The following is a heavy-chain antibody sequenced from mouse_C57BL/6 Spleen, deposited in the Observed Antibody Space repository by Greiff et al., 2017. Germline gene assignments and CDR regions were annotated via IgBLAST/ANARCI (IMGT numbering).Heavy chain of an antibody. V-gene: IGHV1-15*01. CDR2: IDPETGGT. D-gene: IGHD2-2*01. CDR1: GYTFTDYE. CDR3: TREGLRLYGYDGGYYAMDY. J-gene: IGHJ4*01. Sequence: VKLMESGAELVRPGASVTLSCKASGYTFTDYEMHWVKQTPVHGLEWIGAIDPETGGTAYNQKFKGKAILTADKSSSTAYMELRSLTSEDSAVYYCTREGLRLYGYDGGYYAMDYWGQGTSVTVSS.